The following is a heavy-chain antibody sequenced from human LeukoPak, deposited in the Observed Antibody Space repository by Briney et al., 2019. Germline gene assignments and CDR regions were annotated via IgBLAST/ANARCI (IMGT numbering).Heavy chain of an antibody. CDR2: IYDSGST. Sequence: PSETLSLTCTVSGGSISSYYWSWIRQPPGKGLEWIGYIYDSGSTNYNPSLKSRVTISVDTSKNQFSLKLGSVTAADTAVYYCARHIDGYIHFDYWGQGTLVTVSS. CDR3: ARHIDGYIHFDY. V-gene: IGHV4-59*08. CDR1: GGSISSYY. D-gene: IGHD5-24*01. J-gene: IGHJ4*02.